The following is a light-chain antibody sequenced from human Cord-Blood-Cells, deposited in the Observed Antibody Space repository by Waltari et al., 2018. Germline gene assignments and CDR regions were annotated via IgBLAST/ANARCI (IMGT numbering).Light chain of an antibody. V-gene: IGLV2-14*01. Sequence: QSALTQPASVSXSPGXSXTISCTGTSSDVGGYNYVSWYQQHPGKAPKLMIYDVSKRPSGVSNRFSGSKSGNTASLTISGLQAEDEADYYCSSYTSSSTWVFGGGTKXTVL. CDR1: SSDVGGYNY. J-gene: IGLJ3*02. CDR2: DVS. CDR3: SSYTSSSTWV.